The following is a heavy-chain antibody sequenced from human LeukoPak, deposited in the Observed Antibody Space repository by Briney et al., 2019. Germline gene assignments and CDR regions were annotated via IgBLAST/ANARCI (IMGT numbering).Heavy chain of an antibody. J-gene: IGHJ6*02. D-gene: IGHD3-10*01. CDR2: IDNDGHGI. CDR1: GFTFSGYW. CDR3: AKVPYSDYGSGRPPFMDV. Sequence: GGSLRLSCVTSGFTFSGYWMHWVRQGPEKGLELVSRIDNDGHGIIYADSVKGRFTISRDNSKNTLYMQMNSLRAEDTAIYYCAKVPYSDYGSGRPPFMDVWGQGTTVAVS. V-gene: IGHV3-74*01.